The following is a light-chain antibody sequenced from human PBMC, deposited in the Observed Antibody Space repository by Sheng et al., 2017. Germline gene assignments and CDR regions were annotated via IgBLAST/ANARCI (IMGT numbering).Light chain of an antibody. J-gene: IGKJ5*01. CDR2: DAS. CDR3: QQRSNWPPIT. V-gene: IGKV3-11*01. Sequence: EIVLTQSPATLSLSPGGRATLFCRASQSVSSYLAWYQQKPGQAPRLLXYDASNRATGIPARFSGSGSGTDSLSPSSSLEPEDFAVYYCQQRSNWPPITFGQGTRLEIK. CDR1: QSVSSY.